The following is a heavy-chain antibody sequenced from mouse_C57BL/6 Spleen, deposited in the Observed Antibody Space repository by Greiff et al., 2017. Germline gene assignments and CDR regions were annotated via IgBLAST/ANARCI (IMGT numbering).Heavy chain of an antibody. CDR1: GFTFSSYA. Sequence: EVMLVESGEGLVKPGGSLKLSCAASGFTFSSYAMSWVRQTPEKRLEWVAYISSGGDYIYYADTVKGRFTISRDNARNTLYLQMSSLKSEDTAMYYCTTYYYGSDYAMDYWGQGTSVTVSS. CDR2: ISSGGDYI. V-gene: IGHV5-9-1*02. J-gene: IGHJ4*01. CDR3: TTYYYGSDYAMDY. D-gene: IGHD1-1*01.